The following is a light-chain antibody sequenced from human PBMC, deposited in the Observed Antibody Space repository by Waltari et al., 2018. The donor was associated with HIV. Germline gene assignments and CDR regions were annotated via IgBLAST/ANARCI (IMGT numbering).Light chain of an antibody. CDR2: EGT. CDR3: SPHTANDTLV. V-gene: IGLV2-14*03. J-gene: IGLJ3*02. Sequence: ALTQPASVSGSPGPSVTISCTGTTSAFGPYNFVSWYQQHRANVPQIIMYEGTSRPSRGPHRLSGCSSGNTASLTISGLQAEDDAVYYCSPHTANDTLVFGGGTKLTVL. CDR1: TSAFGPYNF.